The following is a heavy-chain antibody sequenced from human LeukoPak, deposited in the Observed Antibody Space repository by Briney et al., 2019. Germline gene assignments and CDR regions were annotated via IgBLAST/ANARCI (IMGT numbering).Heavy chain of an antibody. Sequence: ASVKVSCKASGYTFTSYGISWVRQAPGQGLEWMGWISAYNGNTNYAQKFQGRVTMTRDTSISTAYMDLSRLRSDDTALYYCARARKTRNIYGDYVFLFDYWGQGTLVTVSS. CDR1: GYTFTSYG. J-gene: IGHJ4*02. CDR2: ISAYNGNT. D-gene: IGHD4-17*01. CDR3: ARARKTRNIYGDYVFLFDY. V-gene: IGHV1-18*01.